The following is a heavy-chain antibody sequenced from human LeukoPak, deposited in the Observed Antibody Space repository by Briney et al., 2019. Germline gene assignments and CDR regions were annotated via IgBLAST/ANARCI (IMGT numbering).Heavy chain of an antibody. CDR3: ARDIHNVWFGESPYCFDY. J-gene: IGHJ4*02. D-gene: IGHD3-10*01. Sequence: GGSLRLXCAASGFTFSSYWMSWVRQAPGKGLESVANIKQDGSEKYYVDSVKGRFTISRDNAKNSLYLQMNSLRAEDTAVYYCARDIHNVWFGESPYCFDYWGQGTLVTVSS. CDR2: IKQDGSEK. CDR1: GFTFSSYW. V-gene: IGHV3-7*01.